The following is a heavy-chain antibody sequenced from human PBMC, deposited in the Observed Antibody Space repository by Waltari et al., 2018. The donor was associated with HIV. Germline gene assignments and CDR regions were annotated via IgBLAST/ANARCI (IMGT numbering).Heavy chain of an antibody. V-gene: IGHV3-48*01. CDR1: GFSFISYS. Sequence: EVQLVESGGGLVQPGGSLRLSCAASGFSFISYSLNWVRQAPGKGLEWISYISRDGNTHSPDSVKGRFTISRDNAKNSLYLQLNSLRAEDTAVYYCARDQDYSFDYWGQGTLVTVSS. D-gene: IGHD4-4*01. CDR2: ISRDGNT. CDR3: ARDQDYSFDY. J-gene: IGHJ4*02.